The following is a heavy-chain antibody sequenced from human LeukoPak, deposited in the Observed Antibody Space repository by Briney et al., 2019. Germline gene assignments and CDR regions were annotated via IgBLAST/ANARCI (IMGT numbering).Heavy chain of an antibody. V-gene: IGHV5-51*01. Sequence: GESLKISCKGSGYNFASYWIGWVRQMPGKGLEWMGIIYPGDSDTTYSPSFQGLVTISADKSINTAYLQWSSLKASDTAMYYCARQTKIYNYVLFDYWGQGTLVTLSS. D-gene: IGHD3-10*02. CDR1: GYNFASYW. CDR3: ARQTKIYNYVLFDY. J-gene: IGHJ4*02. CDR2: IYPGDSDT.